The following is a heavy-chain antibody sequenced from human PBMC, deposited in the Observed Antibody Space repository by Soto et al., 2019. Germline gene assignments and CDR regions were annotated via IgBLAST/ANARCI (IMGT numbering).Heavy chain of an antibody. V-gene: IGHV4-59*12. Sequence: SETLSLTCTLSGSSLSTYYCSWIRQPPGKGLEWIGYIYYSGSTNDNPSVKSRVTISVDTSKNQFSLKLSSVTDADTAVYYCARGERQQQRDNWGQGTLVTVYS. CDR1: GSSLSTYY. J-gene: IGHJ4*02. CDR2: IYYSGST. D-gene: IGHD6-13*01. CDR3: ARGERQQQRDN.